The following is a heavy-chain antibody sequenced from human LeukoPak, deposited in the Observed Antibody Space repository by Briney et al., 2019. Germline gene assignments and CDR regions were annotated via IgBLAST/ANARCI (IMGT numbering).Heavy chain of an antibody. J-gene: IGHJ5*02. V-gene: IGHV1-69*05. CDR2: IIPIFGTA. CDR3: ARSLEREDWFDP. CDR1: GYSFTSYG. Sequence: ASVKVSCRASGYSFTSYGVSWVRQAPGQGLEWMGGIIPIFGTANYAQKFQGRVTITTDESTSTAYMELSSLRSEDTAVYYCARSLEREDWFDPWGQGTLVTVSS. D-gene: IGHD3-16*01.